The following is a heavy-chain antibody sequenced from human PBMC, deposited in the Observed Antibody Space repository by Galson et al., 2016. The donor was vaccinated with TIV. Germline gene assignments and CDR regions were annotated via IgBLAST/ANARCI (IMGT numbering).Heavy chain of an antibody. Sequence: SVKVSCKASGYPLIGYFMHWVRQAPGQGLEWMGWIDPNSGGTEYAQKFQGRITMTRDKSIGTDYMELNRLRSDDTALYFCARSERGSYTGFDYWGRGTLVTVSS. CDR3: ARSERGSYTGFDY. CDR2: IDPNSGGT. CDR1: GYPLIGYF. V-gene: IGHV1-2*02. D-gene: IGHD1-26*01. J-gene: IGHJ4*02.